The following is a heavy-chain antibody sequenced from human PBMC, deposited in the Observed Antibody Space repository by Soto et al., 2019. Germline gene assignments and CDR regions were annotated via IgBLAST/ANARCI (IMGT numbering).Heavy chain of an antibody. Sequence: QVQLVQSGAEVKKPGSSVKVSCKASGGTFSSYAISWVRQAPGQGLEWMGGIIPIFGTANYAKKFQGRVTITANESTITAHVELSSLRSEDTAVYYCTRDVIAAAGTAVWGQGTLVTVSS. CDR2: IIPIFGTA. V-gene: IGHV1-69*12. D-gene: IGHD6-13*01. CDR1: GGTFSSYA. CDR3: TRDVIAAAGTAV. J-gene: IGHJ4*02.